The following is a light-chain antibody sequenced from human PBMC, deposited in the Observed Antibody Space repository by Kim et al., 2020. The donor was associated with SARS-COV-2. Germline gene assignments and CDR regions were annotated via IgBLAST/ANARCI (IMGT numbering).Light chain of an antibody. CDR1: QNVGTN. CDR3: HQYDNWPPKWT. Sequence: EVVMTQSPGTLSVSPGGRATLSCRASQNVGTNLAWYQQRPGQPPRLLISDASTRATGIPNRFSGSGSGTEFTLTISSLQSEDSALYYCHQYDNWPPKWTFGQGTKVDIK. J-gene: IGKJ1*01. CDR2: DAS. V-gene: IGKV3-15*01.